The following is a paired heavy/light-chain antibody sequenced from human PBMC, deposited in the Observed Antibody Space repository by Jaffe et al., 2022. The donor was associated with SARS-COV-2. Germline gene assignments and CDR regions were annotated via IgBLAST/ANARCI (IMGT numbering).Light chain of an antibody. J-gene: IGLJ3*02. Sequence: QSALTQPRSVSGSPGQSVTISCTGTSSDIGGYNYVSWYQQHPGKAPKLMIYDVSKRPSGVPDRFSASKSGSAASLTISGLQTDDEADYYCCSYAGGLWVFGGGTKLTVL. CDR3: CSYAGGLWV. CDR2: DVS. CDR1: SSDIGGYNY. V-gene: IGLV2-11*01.
Heavy chain of an antibody. CDR1: GDSVSSNSAA. J-gene: IGHJ5*02. D-gene: IGHD3-22*01. CDR2: TYYRSKKWYY. V-gene: IGHV6-1*01. CDR3: AGALPSSSGYYDGFAP. Sequence: QVQLRQSGPGLVKPSETLSLTCSISGDSVSSNSAAWNWIRQSPSRGLEWLGRTYYRSKKWYYDYTASVRGRITVNPDTSKNQFSLLLNSLTPEDTAVYYCAGALPSSSGYYDGFAPWGQGTLVIVSS.